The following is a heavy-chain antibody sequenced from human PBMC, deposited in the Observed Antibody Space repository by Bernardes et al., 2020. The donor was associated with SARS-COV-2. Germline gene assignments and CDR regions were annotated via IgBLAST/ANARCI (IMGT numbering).Heavy chain of an antibody. CDR3: ARSASYYYGMDV. J-gene: IGHJ6*02. V-gene: IGHV1-3*01. CDR1: GYTFSSYD. Sequence: ASVKVSCKASGYTFSSYDIHWVRQDPGQRPEWMGWINAGNGNTKYSQKYQGRVTITRDTSASTVYMELSGLRSEDTAVYYCARSASYYYGMDVGGQGSTVTVSS. CDR2: INAGNGNT.